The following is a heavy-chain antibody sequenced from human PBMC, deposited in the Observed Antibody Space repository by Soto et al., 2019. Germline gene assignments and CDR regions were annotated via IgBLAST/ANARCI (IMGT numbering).Heavy chain of an antibody. J-gene: IGHJ4*02. D-gene: IGHD4-17*01. V-gene: IGHV4-30-2*01. CDR3: ARARDYGGFDF. CDR2: IYQSGST. CDR1: GGSISSGDYS. Sequence: TLSLTCAVSGGSISSGDYSWSWIRQPPGKGLEWIGYIYQSGSTYYNPSLKSRVSISVDRSKNQFSLKLSSVTAADTAVYYCARARDYGGFDFWGQGTLVTVSS.